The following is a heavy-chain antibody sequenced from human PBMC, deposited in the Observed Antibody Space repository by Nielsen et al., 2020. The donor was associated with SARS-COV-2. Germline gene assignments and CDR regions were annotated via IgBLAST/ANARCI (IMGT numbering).Heavy chain of an antibody. CDR3: ARGGCSSTSDCYYYGMDV. D-gene: IGHD2-2*01. V-gene: IGHV4-31*03. J-gene: IGHJ6*02. Sequence: SETLSLTCTVSGGSISSGGYYWSWIRQHPGKGLEWIGYIYYSGSTYYNPSLKSRVTISVDTSKNQFSLKLSSVTAADTAVYYCARGGCSSTSDCYYYGMDVWGQGTTVTVSS. CDR1: GGSISSGGYY. CDR2: IYYSGST.